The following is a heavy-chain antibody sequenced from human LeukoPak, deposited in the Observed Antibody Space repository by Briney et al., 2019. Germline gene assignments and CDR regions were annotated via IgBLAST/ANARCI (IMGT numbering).Heavy chain of an antibody. CDR1: GGSFSGYY. CDR2: INHSGST. Sequence: SETLSLTCAVYGGSFSGYYWSWIRQPPGKGLEWIGEINHSGSTNYNPSLKSRVTISVDTSKNQFSLKLSSVTAADTAVYYCARTPTLLWRSRFDPWGQGTLVTVSS. CDR3: ARTPTLLWRSRFDP. V-gene: IGHV4-34*01. D-gene: IGHD2-21*01. J-gene: IGHJ5*02.